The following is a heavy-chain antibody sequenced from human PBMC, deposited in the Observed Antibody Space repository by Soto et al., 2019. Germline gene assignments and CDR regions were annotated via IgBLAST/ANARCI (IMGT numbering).Heavy chain of an antibody. D-gene: IGHD5-12*01. Sequence: GASVNVSCKASGYTFTGYYMHWVRQAPGQGLEWMGWINPNSGATNYAQKFQGRVTMTRDTSISTAYMELSSLKSDDTAVYYCARDLVSTITSLDYWGQGAPVTVSS. CDR2: INPNSGAT. J-gene: IGHJ4*02. CDR3: ARDLVSTITSLDY. V-gene: IGHV1-2*02. CDR1: GYTFTGYY.